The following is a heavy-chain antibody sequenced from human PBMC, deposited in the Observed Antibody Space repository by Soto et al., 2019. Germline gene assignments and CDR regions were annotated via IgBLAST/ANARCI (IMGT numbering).Heavy chain of an antibody. D-gene: IGHD3-10*01. CDR1: GGSFSGYY. CDR3: ARGGRRYYGSGITTSGWFDP. V-gene: IGHV4-34*01. Sequence: TLSLTCAVYGGSFSGYYWSWIRQPPGKGLEWIGEINHSGSTNYNPSLKSRVTISVDTSKNQFSLKLSSVTAADTAVYYCARGGRRYYGSGITTSGWFDPWGQGTLVTVSS. CDR2: INHSGST. J-gene: IGHJ5*02.